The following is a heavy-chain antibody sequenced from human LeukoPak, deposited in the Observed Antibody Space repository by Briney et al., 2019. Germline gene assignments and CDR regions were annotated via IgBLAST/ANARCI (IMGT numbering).Heavy chain of an antibody. Sequence: GESLKISCGGFGYSFADYWIGWVRQMPGKGLEWMGSIYPGDSETIYSPSFQGQVTISANKSISNAYLQWSSLDASETAMYYCARFGGYYYGSGHHGMDVWGQGTTVTVCS. V-gene: IGHV5-51*01. J-gene: IGHJ6*02. CDR2: IYPGDSET. D-gene: IGHD3-10*01. CDR3: ARFGGYYYGSGHHGMDV. CDR1: GYSFADYW.